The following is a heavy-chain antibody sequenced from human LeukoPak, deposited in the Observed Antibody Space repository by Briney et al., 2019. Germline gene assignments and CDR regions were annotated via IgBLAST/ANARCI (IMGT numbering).Heavy chain of an antibody. J-gene: IGHJ5*02. D-gene: IGHD3-16*02. V-gene: IGHV4-34*01. CDR3: ARGGVEIDYVWGSYRYRGLNWFDP. CDR2: INHSGST. Sequence: SETLSLTCAVYGGSFSGYYWSWIRQPPGKGLEWIGEINHSGSTKYNPSLKRRVTISVDTSKNQFSLKLSSVTAADTAVYYCARGGVEIDYVWGSYRYRGLNWFDPWGQGTLVTVSS. CDR1: GGSFSGYY.